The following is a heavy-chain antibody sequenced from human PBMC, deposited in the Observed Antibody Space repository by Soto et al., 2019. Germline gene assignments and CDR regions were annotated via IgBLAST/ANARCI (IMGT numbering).Heavy chain of an antibody. J-gene: IGHJ6*02. D-gene: IGHD3-10*01. CDR2: ISSSGSTI. Sequence: PGGSLRLSCAASGFTFSDYYMSWIRQAPGKGLEWVSYISSSGSTIYYADSVKGRFTISRDNAKNSLYLQMNSLRAEDTAVYYCARSVITPPSYYYYYYGMDVWGQGTTVTVSS. V-gene: IGHV3-11*01. CDR3: ARSVITPPSYYYYYYGMDV. CDR1: GFTFSDYY.